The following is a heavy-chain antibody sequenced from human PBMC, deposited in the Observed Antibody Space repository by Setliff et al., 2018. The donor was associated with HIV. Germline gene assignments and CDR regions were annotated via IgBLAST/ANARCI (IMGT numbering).Heavy chain of an antibody. CDR1: GGTFSSYA. D-gene: IGHD3-22*01. Sequence: ASVKVSCKASGGTFSSYAISWVRQAPGQGLDWMGGIIPILGITIYAQKFQGRVTITADKSTSTAYMDLSSLRSEDTAVYYCAREDVVGGGASSGYHRGLDAFDIWGQGTMVTVSS. CDR3: AREDVVGGGASSGYHRGLDAFDI. J-gene: IGHJ3*02. V-gene: IGHV1-69*10. CDR2: IIPILGIT.